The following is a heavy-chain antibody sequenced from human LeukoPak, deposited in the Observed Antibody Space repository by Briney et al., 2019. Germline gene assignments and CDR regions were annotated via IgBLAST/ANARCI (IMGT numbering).Heavy chain of an antibody. CDR1: GGSISSYY. CDR3: ARDMSGPLDF. V-gene: IGHV4-59*01. CDR2: VCYGEST. J-gene: IGHJ4*02. Sequence: SETLSLTCTVSGGSISSYYWSWIRQTPRKGPEWIGYVCYGESTDYNPSLKSRVTISRDTSKNLFSLKLTSVTAADTAVYYCARDMSGPLDFWGQGALVTVSS. D-gene: IGHD3-10*02.